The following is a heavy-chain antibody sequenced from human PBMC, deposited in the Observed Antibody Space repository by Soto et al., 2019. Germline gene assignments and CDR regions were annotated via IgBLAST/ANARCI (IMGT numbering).Heavy chain of an antibody. J-gene: IGHJ6*02. CDR1: GGSISSGGYS. Sequence: HLQLQESGSGLVKPSQTLSLTCAVSGGSISSGGYSWSWIRQPPGKGLEWIGYIYHSGSTYYNPSLKSRVTIEVDTSKNQFSLKLSSVTAADTAVYYWARVPDVWGQGTTVSVSS. CDR2: IYHSGST. V-gene: IGHV4-30-2*01. CDR3: ARVPDV.